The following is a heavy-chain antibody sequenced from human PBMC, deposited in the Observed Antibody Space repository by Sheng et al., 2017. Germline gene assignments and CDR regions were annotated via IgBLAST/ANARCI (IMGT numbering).Heavy chain of an antibody. D-gene: IGHD3-22*01. CDR2: IIPIFGTA. CDR1: GGTFSSYA. CDR3: ATYYYDSSGYLDYMDV. J-gene: IGHJ6*03. V-gene: IGHV1-69*13. Sequence: QVQLVQSGAEVKKPGSSVKVSCKASGGTFSSYAISWVRQAPGQRLEWMGGIIPIFGTANYAQKFQGRVTITADESTSTAYMELSSLRSEDTAVYYCATYYYDSSGYLDYMDVWGQGTTVTVSS.